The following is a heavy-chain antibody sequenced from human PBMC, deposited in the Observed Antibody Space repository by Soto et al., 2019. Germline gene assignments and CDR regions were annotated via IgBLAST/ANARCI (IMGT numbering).Heavy chain of an antibody. Sequence: GGSLRLSCAASGFTFSSYWMSWVRQAPGKGLEWVANIKQDGSEKYYVDSVKGRFTISRDNAKNSLYLQMNSLRAEDTAVYYCARDLEQLGLNWFDPWGQGTLVTVSS. D-gene: IGHD6-6*01. CDR2: IKQDGSEK. CDR1: GFTFSSYW. CDR3: ARDLEQLGLNWFDP. J-gene: IGHJ5*02. V-gene: IGHV3-7*01.